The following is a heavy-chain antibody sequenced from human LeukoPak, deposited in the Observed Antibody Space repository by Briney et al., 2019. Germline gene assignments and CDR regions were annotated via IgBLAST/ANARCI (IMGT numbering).Heavy chain of an antibody. D-gene: IGHD3-10*01. J-gene: IGHJ4*02. CDR1: GFTFSSYA. V-gene: IGHV3-30*04. Sequence: PGKSLRLSCAASGFTFSSYAMHWVRQGPGKGLEWVSIISYDGSDEKFADSVKGRFTISRDNSKNMVFLQMNSLRAEDTAVYYCARDQGATLVRGVTPYLDYWGQGTLVSVSS. CDR3: ARDQGATLVRGVTPYLDY. CDR2: ISYDGSDE.